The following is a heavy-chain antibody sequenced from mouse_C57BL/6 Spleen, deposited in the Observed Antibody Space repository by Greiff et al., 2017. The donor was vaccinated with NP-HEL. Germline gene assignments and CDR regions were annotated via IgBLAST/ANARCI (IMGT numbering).Heavy chain of an antibody. CDR3: ARFGAYYSNYECYYAMDY. CDR2: IYPGDGDT. D-gene: IGHD2-5*01. J-gene: IGHJ4*01. Sequence: QVQLQQSGPELVKPGASVKISCKASGYAFSSSWMNWVKQRPGKGLEWIGRIYPGDGDTNYNGKFKGKATLTADKSSSTAYMQLSSLTSEDSAVYFCARFGAYYSNYECYYAMDYWGQGTSVTVSS. V-gene: IGHV1-82*01. CDR1: GYAFSSSW.